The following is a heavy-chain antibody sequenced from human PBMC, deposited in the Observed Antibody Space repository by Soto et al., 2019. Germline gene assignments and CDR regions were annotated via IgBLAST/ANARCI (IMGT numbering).Heavy chain of an antibody. V-gene: IGHV6-1*01. CDR2: TYYRSKWYY. D-gene: IGHD6-13*01. CDR3: VRLVGNSWLDY. Sequence: SQTLSLPCDISGDSVSTCSATWNLIMQSPSRGLEWLGRTYYRSKWYYDYAVSVRSRISINPDTSKNQFSLQLNSVTPEDTAVYYCVRLVGNSWLDYWGPGTLVTVSS. J-gene: IGHJ4*02. CDR1: GDSVSTCSAT.